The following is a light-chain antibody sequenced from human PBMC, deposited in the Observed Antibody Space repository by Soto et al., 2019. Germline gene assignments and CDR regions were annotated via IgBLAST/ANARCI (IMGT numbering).Light chain of an antibody. J-gene: IGLJ1*01. V-gene: IGLV2-14*01. CDR2: EVT. CDR3: SSYTSSSTYL. Sequence: HSVLTQPASVAGSPGQSITISCTGTSSHVGGYNLVSWYQEHPGQATKLMIYEVTNRSSGVSNRFSGSKSGTTASLTISGLQTEDEADYYCSSYTSSSTYLCGTGTKVTVL. CDR1: SSHVGGYNL.